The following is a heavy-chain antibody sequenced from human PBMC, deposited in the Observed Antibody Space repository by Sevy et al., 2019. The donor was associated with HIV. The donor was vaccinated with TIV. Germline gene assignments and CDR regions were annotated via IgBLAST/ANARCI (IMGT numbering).Heavy chain of an antibody. CDR3: TRGLRIDPTYAFDI. Sequence: GGSLRLSCAASGFTFSSYDFHWVRQATGNGLEWVSTIGTLFDTYYPDSVKGRFAISRENAKKSFFLQMNNLRAGDTANDYCTRGLRIDPTYAFDIWGQGTMVTVSS. J-gene: IGHJ3*02. CDR1: GFTFSSYD. D-gene: IGHD2-15*01. CDR2: IGTLFDT. V-gene: IGHV3-13*01.